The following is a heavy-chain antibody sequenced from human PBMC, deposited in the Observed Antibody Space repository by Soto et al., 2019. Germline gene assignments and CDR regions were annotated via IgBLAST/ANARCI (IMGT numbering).Heavy chain of an antibody. D-gene: IGHD5-18*01. V-gene: IGHV4-34*01. CDR3: ARGGYSYGFDY. CDR1: GGSFSGYY. Sequence: SETLSLTCAVYGGSFSGYYWSWIRQPPGKGLEWIGEINHSGSTNYNPSLKSRVTISVDTSKNQFSLKLSSVTAADTAVYYCARGGYSYGFDYWGQGTLVTVSS. CDR2: INHSGST. J-gene: IGHJ4*02.